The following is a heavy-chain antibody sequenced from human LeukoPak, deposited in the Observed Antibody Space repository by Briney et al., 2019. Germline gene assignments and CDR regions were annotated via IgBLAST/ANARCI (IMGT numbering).Heavy chain of an antibody. D-gene: IGHD5-18*01. V-gene: IGHV4-4*02. J-gene: IGHJ4*02. CDR3: ASSRGYSYGYFDY. CDR1: GGSISSSNW. Sequence: SETLSLTCAVSGGSISSSNWWRWVRQPPGKGREWIGEIYHSGSTNYNPSLKSRVTISVDKSKNQFSLRLSSVTAADTAVYYCASSRGYSYGYFDYWGQGTLVTVCS. CDR2: IYHSGST.